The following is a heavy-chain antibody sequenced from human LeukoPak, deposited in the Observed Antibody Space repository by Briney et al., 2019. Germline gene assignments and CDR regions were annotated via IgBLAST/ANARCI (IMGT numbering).Heavy chain of an antibody. D-gene: IGHD3-3*01. CDR3: ARVSYDFWSGYYDY. Sequence: SETLSLTCTVSGGSISSYYWSWIRQPPGKGLEWIGYIYYSGSTNYNPSLKSRVTISVDTSKNQFSLKLSSVTAADTAVYYCARVSYDFWSGYYDYWGQGTLVTVSS. CDR1: GGSISSYY. J-gene: IGHJ4*02. CDR2: IYYSGST. V-gene: IGHV4-59*01.